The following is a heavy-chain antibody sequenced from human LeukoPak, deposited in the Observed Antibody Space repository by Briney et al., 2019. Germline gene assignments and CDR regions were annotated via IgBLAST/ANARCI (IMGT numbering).Heavy chain of an antibody. CDR2: IKQDGSER. CDR1: GFTFSSDW. Sequence: GGSLRLSCVGSGFTFSSDWMSWVRQAPGKGLEWVANIKQDGSERYYVGSVKGRFTISRDNAKNSLYLQMNSLRAEDTAVYYCASDGGWGKLYSWGQGTLVTVSS. V-gene: IGHV3-7*01. D-gene: IGHD7-27*01. J-gene: IGHJ4*02. CDR3: ASDGGWGKLYS.